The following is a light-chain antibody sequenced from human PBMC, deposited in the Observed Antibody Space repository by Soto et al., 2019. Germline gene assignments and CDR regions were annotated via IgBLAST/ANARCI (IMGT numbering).Light chain of an antibody. V-gene: IGKV3-20*01. CDR3: PQSGSSPLIS. CDR2: GAS. J-gene: IGKJ5*01. CDR1: QTVSITY. Sequence: VLTQSPGTLSLSPGESATLSCRASQTVSITYLNWYQQKPGQAPRLLIFGASKRATGIPDKFSGSGSGRDFTLHISILEPEEFAGYCYPQSGSSPLISLGNGTRLEIK.